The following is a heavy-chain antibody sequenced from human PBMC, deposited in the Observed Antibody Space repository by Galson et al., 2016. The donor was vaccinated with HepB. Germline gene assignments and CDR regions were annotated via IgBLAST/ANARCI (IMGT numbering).Heavy chain of an antibody. CDR3: ARADDYDDYVGAFDI. J-gene: IGHJ3*02. CDR1: GYTFTSYG. CDR2: ISAYNGNT. D-gene: IGHD4-17*01. V-gene: IGHV1-18*01. Sequence: SVKVSCKASGYTFTSYGISWVRQAPGQGLECMGWISAYNGNTNYAQKLQGRVTMTTDTSTSTAYMELRSVRSDDTAVYYCARADDYDDYVGAFDIWGQGTMGTVSS.